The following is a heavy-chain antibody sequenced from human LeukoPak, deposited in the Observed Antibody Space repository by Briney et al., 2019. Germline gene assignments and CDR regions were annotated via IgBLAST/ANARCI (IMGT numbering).Heavy chain of an antibody. V-gene: IGHV3-74*01. CDR1: GFTFSSYW. CDR2: INSDGSST. D-gene: IGHD4-17*01. Sequence: PGGSLRLSCAASGFTFSSYWMHWVRQAPGKGLVWVSRINSDGSSTSYADSVKGRFIISRDNAKNTLYLQMNSLRAEDTAVYYCARDPFYGDRAYWGQGTLVTVSS. CDR3: ARDPFYGDRAY. J-gene: IGHJ4*02.